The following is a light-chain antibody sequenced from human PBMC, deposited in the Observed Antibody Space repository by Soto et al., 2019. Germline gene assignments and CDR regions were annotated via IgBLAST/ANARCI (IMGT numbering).Light chain of an antibody. CDR2: EVT. V-gene: IGLV2-14*01. CDR3: SSYTTTATLM. CDR1: SSDIGGHNY. J-gene: IGLJ3*02. Sequence: QSVLTQPASVSGSPGQSITISCTGTSSDIGGHNYVSWYQHFPGTAPKLILYEVTQRPSGVSPRFSGSKSGNTASLTISGLPAEDEADYYCSSYTTTATLMFGGGTKLTVL.